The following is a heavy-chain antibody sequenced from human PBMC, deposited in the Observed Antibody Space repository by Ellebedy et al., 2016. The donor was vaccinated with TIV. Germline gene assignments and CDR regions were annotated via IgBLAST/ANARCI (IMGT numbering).Heavy chain of an antibody. V-gene: IGHV3-21*04. CDR3: ARKSPYDMDV. Sequence: GESLKISXAGSGFTFSSYTMNWVRQAPGKGLEWVSSISSSGNYIYYADSVKGRFTISRDNSENTLYLQMNSLRAEDTALYYCARKSPYDMDVWGQGTTVTVSS. J-gene: IGHJ6*02. CDR2: ISSSGNYI. CDR1: GFTFSSYT.